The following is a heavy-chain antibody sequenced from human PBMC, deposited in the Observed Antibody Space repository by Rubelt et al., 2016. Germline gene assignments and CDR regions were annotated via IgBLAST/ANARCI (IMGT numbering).Heavy chain of an antibody. CDR2: IYSDGST. V-gene: IGHV3-66*01. Sequence: VQLVESGGSLVQPGGSLRLSCAASGFTVSSNYMSWVRQAPGKGLEWVSVIYSDGSTHYADSVKGRFTISRDNSQNTLYLQMNSLRAEDTAVYYCARKFSSSRMDVWGQGTTVTVSS. J-gene: IGHJ6*02. CDR1: GFTVSSNY. D-gene: IGHD6-13*01. CDR3: ARKFSSSRMDV.